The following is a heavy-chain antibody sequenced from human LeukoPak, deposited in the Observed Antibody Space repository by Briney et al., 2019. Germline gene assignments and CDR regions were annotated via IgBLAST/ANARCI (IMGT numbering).Heavy chain of an antibody. J-gene: IGHJ5*02. D-gene: IGHD2-2*01. CDR1: GDSVSSNSVT. CDR2: TYYRSTWYN. Sequence: SQTLSLTCAISGDSVSSNSVTWNWIRQSPSRCLEWLGRTYYRSTWYNDYAVSVRGRITVNPDTSKNQFSLHLYSVTPEDTAVYYCARRLTQYDCFDPWGQGILVTVSS. V-gene: IGHV6-1*01. CDR3: ARRLTQYDCFDP.